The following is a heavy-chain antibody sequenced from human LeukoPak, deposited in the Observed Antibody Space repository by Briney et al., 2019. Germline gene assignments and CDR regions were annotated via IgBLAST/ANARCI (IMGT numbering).Heavy chain of an antibody. CDR2: INPNSGDT. Sequence: ASVKVSCKASGYTFTGYYMHWVRQAAGQGLGWVGWINPNSGDTNYAQKFQGRVTMTRDTSISTAYMELSRLRSDDTAVYYCARDNGYGSGSYYVRFYGMDVWGQGTTVTVSS. J-gene: IGHJ6*02. CDR3: ARDNGYGSGSYYVRFYGMDV. D-gene: IGHD3-10*01. CDR1: GYTFTGYY. V-gene: IGHV1-2*02.